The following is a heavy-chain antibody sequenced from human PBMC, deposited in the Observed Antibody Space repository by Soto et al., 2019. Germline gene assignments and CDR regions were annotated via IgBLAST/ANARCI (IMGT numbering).Heavy chain of an antibody. CDR2: IKQDGSEK. CDR1: GFTFSSYW. J-gene: IGHJ4*02. CDR3: ARDGRWQRGAYYFDY. V-gene: IGHV3-7*01. Sequence: EVQLVESGGGLVQPGGSLRLSCAASGFTFSSYWMSWVRQAPGKGLEWVANIKQDGSEKYNVDSVRGRFTISRYNAKNSLYRQMNSLRAEDTAVYYCARDGRWQRGAYYFDYWGQGTLVTVSS. D-gene: IGHD2-15*01.